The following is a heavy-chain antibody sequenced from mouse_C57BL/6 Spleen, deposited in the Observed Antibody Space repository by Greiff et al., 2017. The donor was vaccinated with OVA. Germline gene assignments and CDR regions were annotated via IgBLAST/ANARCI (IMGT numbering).Heavy chain of an antibody. CDR1: GYTFTGYN. V-gene: IGHV1-18*01. D-gene: IGHD1-3*01. Sequence: DVKLLESGPELVKPGASVKIPCKASGYTFTGYNMDWVKQSPGQSLEWIGVINPNNGGTIYNQKFKGKATLTVDKSSSTAYMELSSLTSEDTAVGYCAGGGKEAWLAYWGQGTLVTVSA. J-gene: IGHJ3*01. CDR2: INPNNGGT. CDR3: AGGGKEAWLAY.